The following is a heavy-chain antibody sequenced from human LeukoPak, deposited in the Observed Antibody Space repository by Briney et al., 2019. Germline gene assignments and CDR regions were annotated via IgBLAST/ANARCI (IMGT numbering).Heavy chain of an antibody. J-gene: IGHJ4*02. V-gene: IGHV3-30*18. CDR1: GFTFSSYG. Sequence: GGSLRLSCAASGFTFSSYGMHWVRQAPGKGLEWVAVISYDGSNKYYADSVKGRFTISRDNSKNTLYLQMNSLRAEDTAVYYCAKDESRWEPHYFDYWGQGTLVTVSS. D-gene: IGHD1-26*01. CDR3: AKDESRWEPHYFDY. CDR2: ISYDGSNK.